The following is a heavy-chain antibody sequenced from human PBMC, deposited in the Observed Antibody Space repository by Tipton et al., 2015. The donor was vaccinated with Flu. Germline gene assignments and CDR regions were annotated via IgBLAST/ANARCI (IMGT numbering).Heavy chain of an antibody. J-gene: IGHJ6*02. CDR3: TTAGPGIPGTTRTHYYYFGMNV. CDR2: TTWNSDSI. V-gene: IGHV3-9*01. D-gene: IGHD1-14*01. Sequence: SLRLSCAASGFTFGDYAMHWVRQAPGKGLEWVSGTTWNSDSIGYADSVKGRFTISRDNAKNSLYLQMNSLRDEDTALYYCTTAGPGIPGTTRTHYYYFGMNVWGQGTTVTVSS. CDR1: GFTFGDYA.